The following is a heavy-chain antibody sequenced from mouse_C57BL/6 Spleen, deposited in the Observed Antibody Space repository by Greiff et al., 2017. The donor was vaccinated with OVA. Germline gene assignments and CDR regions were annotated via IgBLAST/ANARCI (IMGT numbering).Heavy chain of an antibody. CDR2: IDPSDSYT. D-gene: IGHD4-1*01. CDR3: ARWEPDWYFDV. J-gene: IGHJ1*03. Sequence: QVQLQQPGAELVRPGTSVKLPCKASGYTFTSYWMHWVKQRPGQGLEWIGVIDPSDSYTNYNQKFKGKATLTVDTSSSTAYMQLSSLTSEDSAVYYCARWEPDWYFDVWGTGTTVTVSS. V-gene: IGHV1-59*01. CDR1: GYTFTSYW.